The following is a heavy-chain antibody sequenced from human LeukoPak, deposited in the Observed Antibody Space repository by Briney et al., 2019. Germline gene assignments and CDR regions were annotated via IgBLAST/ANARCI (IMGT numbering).Heavy chain of an antibody. Sequence: GRSLRLSCAASGFTFDDYAMHWVRQAPGKGLEWVSGISWNSGSIGYADSVKGRFTISRDNAKNSLYLQMNSLRAEDTALYYCAKVAYCGGDCYSGALDYRGQGTLVTVSS. CDR2: ISWNSGSI. V-gene: IGHV3-9*01. CDR3: AKVAYCGGDCYSGALDY. D-gene: IGHD2-21*02. J-gene: IGHJ4*02. CDR1: GFTFDDYA.